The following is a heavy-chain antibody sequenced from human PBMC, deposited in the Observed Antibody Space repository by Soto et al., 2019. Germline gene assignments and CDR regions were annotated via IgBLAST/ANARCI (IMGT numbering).Heavy chain of an antibody. CDR3: ARLPGPLVAVLYIYPLDGREAMSDVDV. Sequence: QSGGSLRLSCAASGFTFNYYPMHWVRQAPGKGLEWVAVVSFDGSNKYYADSVKGRFTISKDNSKNTLYLQMNSLRREDTAVYYCARLPGPLVAVLYIYPLDGREAMSDVDVWGQGTTVTVSS. CDR2: VSFDGSNK. CDR1: GFTFNYYP. V-gene: IGHV3-30-3*01. J-gene: IGHJ6*02. D-gene: IGHD6-19*01.